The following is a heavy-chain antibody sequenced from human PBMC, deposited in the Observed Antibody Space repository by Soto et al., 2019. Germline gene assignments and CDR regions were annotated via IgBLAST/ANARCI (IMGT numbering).Heavy chain of an antibody. CDR2: IIPIFGTA. Sequence: QVQLVQSGAEVKKPGSSVKVSCKASGCTFSSYAISWVRQAPGQGLEWMGGIIPIFGTANYAQKFQGRVTITADESTSTAYMELSSLRSEDTAVYYCAAPGGSSSSPYYYYGMDVWGQGTTVTGSS. D-gene: IGHD6-6*01. CDR3: AAPGGSSSSPYYYYGMDV. V-gene: IGHV1-69*01. J-gene: IGHJ6*02. CDR1: GCTFSSYA.